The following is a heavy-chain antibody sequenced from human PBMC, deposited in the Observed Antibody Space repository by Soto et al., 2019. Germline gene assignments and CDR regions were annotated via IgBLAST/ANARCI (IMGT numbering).Heavy chain of an antibody. CDR3: ARDSSTSSQFDQ. CDR1: GFTFNKYE. Sequence: GGSLRLSCAAFGFTFNKYEMNWVRQTPGKGLEWVSYISSSGSTIYYADSVKGRFTISRDNAKSSLYLQMNSLRVEDTAVYYCARDSSTSSQFDQWGQGTMVSV. CDR2: ISSSGSTI. D-gene: IGHD2-2*01. J-gene: IGHJ4*02. V-gene: IGHV3-48*03.